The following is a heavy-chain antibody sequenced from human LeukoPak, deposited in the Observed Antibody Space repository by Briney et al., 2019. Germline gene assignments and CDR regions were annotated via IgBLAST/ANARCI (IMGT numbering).Heavy chain of an antibody. CDR3: ARGLLGYYYDSSGYSAAFDI. Sequence: GASVKVSCKASGGTFSSYAISWVRQAPGKGLDWMGGIIPIFGTANYAQKFQGRVTITADESTSTAYMELSSLRSEDTAVYYCARGLLGYYYDSSGYSAAFDIWGQGTMVTVSS. CDR1: GGTFSSYA. J-gene: IGHJ3*02. CDR2: IIPIFGTA. D-gene: IGHD3-22*01. V-gene: IGHV1-69*01.